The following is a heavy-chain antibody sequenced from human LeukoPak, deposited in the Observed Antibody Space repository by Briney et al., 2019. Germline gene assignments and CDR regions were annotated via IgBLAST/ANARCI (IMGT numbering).Heavy chain of an antibody. CDR3: ARGLSRATMITFGGVIVTVSNAFDI. D-gene: IGHD3-16*02. CDR2: MNPNRGNT. CDR1: GYTFTSYD. J-gene: IGHJ3*02. V-gene: IGHV1-8*03. Sequence: ASVKVSCKASGYTFTSYDINWVRQATGQRLEWMGWMNPNRGNTGYAQKFQGRVTITRNTSISTAYMELSSLRSEDTAVYYCARGLSRATMITFGGVIVTVSNAFDIWGQGTMVTVSS.